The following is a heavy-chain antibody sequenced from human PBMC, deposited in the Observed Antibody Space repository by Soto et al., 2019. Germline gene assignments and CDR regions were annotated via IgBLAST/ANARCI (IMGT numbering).Heavy chain of an antibody. CDR1: GFTSSDYY. CDR3: ARSLGMGGDGYN. Sequence: QVQLVESGGDLVKPGGSLRLSCAASGFTSSDYYMSWIRQAPGKGLEWVSYISSSGRTIYYADSVKGRFTISRDNAKKFRYLQMNSLRAEDTAVYSCARSLGMGGDGYNWGQGTLVSVSS. J-gene: IGHJ4*02. D-gene: IGHD2-21*01. CDR2: ISSSGRTI. V-gene: IGHV3-11*01.